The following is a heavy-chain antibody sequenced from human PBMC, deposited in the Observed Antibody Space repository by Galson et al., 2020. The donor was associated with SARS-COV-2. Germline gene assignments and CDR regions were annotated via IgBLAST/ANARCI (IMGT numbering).Heavy chain of an antibody. CDR1: GFTFSSYA. Sequence: GESLKISCAASGFTFSSYAMSWVRQAPGKGLEWVSAISGSGGSTYYADSVKGRFTISRDNSKNTLYLQMNSLRAEDTAVYYCAKASNYGNAFDIWCQGTMVTVSS. V-gene: IGHV3-23*01. J-gene: IGHJ3*02. CDR2: ISGSGGST. CDR3: AKASNYGNAFDI. D-gene: IGHD4-4*01.